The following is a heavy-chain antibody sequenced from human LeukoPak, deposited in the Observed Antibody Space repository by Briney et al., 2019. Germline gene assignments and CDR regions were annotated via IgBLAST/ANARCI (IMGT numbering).Heavy chain of an antibody. CDR3: AKSPIYSSSNYYYYYMDV. V-gene: IGHV3-23*01. D-gene: IGHD6-6*01. CDR2: ISGSGGST. Sequence: GGSLRLSCAASGFTFSSYAMSWVRQAPGKGLEWVSAISGSGGSTYYADSVKGRFTISRDNSKNTLYLQMNSLRAEDTAVYYCAKSPIYSSSNYYYYYMDVWGKGTTVTVSS. J-gene: IGHJ6*03. CDR1: GFTFSSYA.